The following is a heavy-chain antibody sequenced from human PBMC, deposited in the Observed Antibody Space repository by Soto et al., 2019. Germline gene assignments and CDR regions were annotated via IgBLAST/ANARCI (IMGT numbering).Heavy chain of an antibody. CDR1: GFSFGNYW. Sequence: EVQLVESGGGVVPPGGSLRISCAVSGFSFGNYWMSWVRQAQGKGLEWLASIKEDGSEIYYLESVKGRFTISRDNAKDSLSLQMNSVRGEDTAFYECARDVGPVTIFGEALSGYFDFWGQGTLVTVSS. CDR2: IKEDGSEI. CDR3: ARDVGPVTIFGEALSGYFDF. D-gene: IGHD3-3*01. V-gene: IGHV3-7*03. J-gene: IGHJ4*02.